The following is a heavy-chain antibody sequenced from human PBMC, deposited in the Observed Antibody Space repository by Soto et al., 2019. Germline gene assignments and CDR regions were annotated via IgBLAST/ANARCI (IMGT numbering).Heavy chain of an antibody. CDR2: INTANDDT. CDR1: GHTFSSSP. CDR3: ARDEGVASGN. D-gene: IGHD5-12*01. V-gene: IGHV1-3*04. J-gene: IGHJ4*02. Sequence: ASVKVSCKASGHTFSSSPLHWVRQAPGQRPEWMGWINTANDDTKYSQKFQDRVTLTRDTSASTAYMEVSSLTPEDTAAYYCARDEGVASGNWGQGTLVTVSS.